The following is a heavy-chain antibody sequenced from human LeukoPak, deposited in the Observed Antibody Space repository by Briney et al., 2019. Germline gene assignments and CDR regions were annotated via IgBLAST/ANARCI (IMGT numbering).Heavy chain of an antibody. CDR3: ARDKAYSPFDY. CDR2: IWYDGSNK. Sequence: PGGSLRLSCAASGFTFSSYGMHWVRQAPGKGLEWVAVIWYDGSNKYYADSVKGRFTISRDNSKNTLYLQMNSLRAEDTAVYYCARDKAYSPFDYWGQGTLVTVSS. V-gene: IGHV3-33*01. J-gene: IGHJ4*02. D-gene: IGHD5-18*01. CDR1: GFTFSSYG.